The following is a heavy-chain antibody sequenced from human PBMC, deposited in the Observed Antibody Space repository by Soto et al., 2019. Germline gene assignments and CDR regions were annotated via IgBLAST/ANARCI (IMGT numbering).Heavy chain of an antibody. CDR3: ARSKGGLGSAFDI. Sequence: ASVNVSCKASGYTFTSYAMHWVRQAPGQRLEWMGWINAGNGNTKYSQKFQGRVTITRDTSASTAYMELSSLRSEDTAVYYCARSKGGLGSAFDIWGQGTMVTVSS. V-gene: IGHV1-3*01. CDR1: GYTFTSYA. CDR2: INAGNGNT. J-gene: IGHJ3*02. D-gene: IGHD7-27*01.